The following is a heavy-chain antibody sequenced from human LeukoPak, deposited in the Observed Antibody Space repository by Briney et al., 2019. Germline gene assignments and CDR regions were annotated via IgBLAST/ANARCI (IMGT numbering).Heavy chain of an antibody. Sequence: SETLSLTCTVSGGSISSYYWSWIRQPPGKGLEYIGYIYYSGYTNYNPSLKSRVTISVDTSKNQFSLNLSSVTAADTAVYYCAREERTYSSSWSPFDYWGQGTLVIVSS. V-gene: IGHV4-59*12. CDR2: IYYSGYT. CDR1: GGSISSYY. J-gene: IGHJ4*02. D-gene: IGHD6-13*01. CDR3: AREERTYSSSWSPFDY.